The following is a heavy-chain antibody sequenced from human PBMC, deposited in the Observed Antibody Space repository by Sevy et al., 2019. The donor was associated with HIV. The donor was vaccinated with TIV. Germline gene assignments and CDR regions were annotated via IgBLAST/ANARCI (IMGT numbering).Heavy chain of an antibody. CDR2: FTGSGTNT. D-gene: IGHD6-19*01. J-gene: IGHJ4*02. CDR1: GFTFSSYA. V-gene: IGHV3-23*01. CDR3: AKDSILVAGHFDY. Sequence: GGSLRLSCAASGFTFSSYAMSWVRQAPGKGLEWVSSFTGSGTNTFYADSVKGRFTISRDNSKNTRYLQMNSLRAEDTAVYYCAKDSILVAGHFDYWGQGTLVTVSS.